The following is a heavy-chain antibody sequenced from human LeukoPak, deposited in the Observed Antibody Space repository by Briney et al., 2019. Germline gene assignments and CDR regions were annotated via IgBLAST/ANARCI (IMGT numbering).Heavy chain of an antibody. CDR3: AKPLNSGSSDFDY. CDR2: ISGSGGST. V-gene: IGHV3-23*01. CDR1: GFTFSSYG. D-gene: IGHD1-26*01. J-gene: IGHJ4*02. Sequence: GGTLRLSCAASGFTFSSYGMSWVRQAPGKGLKWVSAISGSGGSTYYADSVKGRFTISRDNSKNTLYLQMNTLRAEDTAVYYCAKPLNSGSSDFDYWGQGTLVTVSS.